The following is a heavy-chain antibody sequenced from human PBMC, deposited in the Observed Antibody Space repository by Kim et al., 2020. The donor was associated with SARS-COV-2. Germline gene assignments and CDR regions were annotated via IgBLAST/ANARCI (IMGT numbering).Heavy chain of an antibody. Sequence: SVKVSCKASGGTFSSYAISWVRQVPGQGLEWMGGIIPIFGTANYAQKFQGRVTITADESTSTAYMELSSLRSEDTAVYYCARDSGWELRPYGMDVWGQGTTVTVSS. CDR3: ARDSGWELRPYGMDV. J-gene: IGHJ6*02. V-gene: IGHV1-69*13. D-gene: IGHD1-26*01. CDR2: IIPIFGTA. CDR1: GGTFSSYA.